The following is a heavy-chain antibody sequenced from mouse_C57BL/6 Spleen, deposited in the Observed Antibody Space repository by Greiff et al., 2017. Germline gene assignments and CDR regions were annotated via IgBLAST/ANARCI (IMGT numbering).Heavy chain of an antibody. V-gene: IGHV1-52*01. Sequence: VKLQQPGAELVRPGSSVKLSCKASGYTFTSYWMHWVKQRPIQGLEWIGNIDPSDSETHYNQKFKDKATLTVDKSSSTAYMQLSSLTSEDSAVYYCARWDGTEDYWGQGTTLTVSS. CDR1: GYTFTSYW. CDR3: ARWDGTEDY. D-gene: IGHD4-1*01. CDR2: IDPSDSET. J-gene: IGHJ2*01.